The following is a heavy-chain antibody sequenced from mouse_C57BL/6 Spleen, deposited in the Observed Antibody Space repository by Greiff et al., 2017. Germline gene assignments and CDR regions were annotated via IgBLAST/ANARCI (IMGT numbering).Heavy chain of an antibody. Sequence: EVKLVESGGGLVKPGGSLKLSCAASGFTFSDYGMHWVRQAPEKGLAWVAYISSGSSTIYYADTVKGRFTISRDNAKNTLFLQMTSLRSEDTAMYYCARGTVVATRASYWYFDVWGTGTTVTVSS. D-gene: IGHD1-1*01. CDR2: ISSGSSTI. CDR3: ARGTVVATRASYWYFDV. CDR1: GFTFSDYG. V-gene: IGHV5-17*01. J-gene: IGHJ1*03.